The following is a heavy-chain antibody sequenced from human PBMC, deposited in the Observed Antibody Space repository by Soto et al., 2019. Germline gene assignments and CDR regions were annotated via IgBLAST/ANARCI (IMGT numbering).Heavy chain of an antibody. Sequence: GGSLRLSCAASGFTFSSYGMHWVRQAPGKGLEWVAVIWYDGSNKYYADSVKGRFTISRDNSKNTLYLQMNSLRAEDTAVYYCARDPQQPLVYYYYGMDVWGQGTTVTVSS. CDR1: GFTFSSYG. CDR2: IWYDGSNK. CDR3: ARDPQQPLVYYYYGMDV. J-gene: IGHJ6*02. V-gene: IGHV3-33*01. D-gene: IGHD6-13*01.